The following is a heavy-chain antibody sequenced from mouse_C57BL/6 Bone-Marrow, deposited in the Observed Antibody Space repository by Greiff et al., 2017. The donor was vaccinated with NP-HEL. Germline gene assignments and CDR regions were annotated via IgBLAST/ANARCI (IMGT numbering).Heavy chain of an antibody. CDR3: ESPYDCDVAWFAY. J-gene: IGHJ3*01. Sequence: EVQLVESGGDLVKPGGSLKLSCAASGFTFSSYGMSWVRQTPDKRLEWVATISSGGSYTYYPDSVKGRFTISRDNAKNTLYLQMSSLKSEDTAMYYCESPYDCDVAWFAYWGQGTLVTVSA. V-gene: IGHV5-6*01. D-gene: IGHD2-4*01. CDR1: GFTFSSYG. CDR2: ISSGGSYT.